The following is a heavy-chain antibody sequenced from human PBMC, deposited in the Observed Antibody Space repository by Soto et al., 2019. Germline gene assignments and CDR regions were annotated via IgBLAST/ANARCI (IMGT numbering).Heavy chain of an antibody. CDR1: GGSISSSSYY. D-gene: IGHD3-22*01. Sequence: PSETLSLTCAVSGGSISSSSYYWGWIRQPPGKGLEWIGSIYYSGSTYYNPSLKSRVTISVDTSKNQFSLKLSSVTAADTAVYYCARXLRTYYYDSSGYYYFDYWGQGTLVTVSS. CDR3: ARXLRTYYYDSSGYYYFDY. J-gene: IGHJ4*02. V-gene: IGHV4-39*01. CDR2: IYYSGST.